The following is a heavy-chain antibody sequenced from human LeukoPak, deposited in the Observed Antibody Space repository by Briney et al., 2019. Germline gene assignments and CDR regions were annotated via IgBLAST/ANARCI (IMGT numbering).Heavy chain of an antibody. Sequence: GGSLRLSCAASGFTFSSYSMNWVRQTPGKGLEWVAVISNDGSNKYYADPVKGRFTISRDNSKNTLYLQMNSLRAEDTAVYYCARALGDYDFWSGHYFEYWGQGTLVTVSS. CDR3: ARALGDYDFWSGHYFEY. V-gene: IGHV3-30*03. CDR2: ISNDGSNK. J-gene: IGHJ4*02. D-gene: IGHD3-3*01. CDR1: GFTFSSYS.